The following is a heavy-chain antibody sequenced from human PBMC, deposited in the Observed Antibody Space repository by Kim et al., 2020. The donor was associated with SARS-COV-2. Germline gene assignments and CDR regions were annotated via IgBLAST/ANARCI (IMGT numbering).Heavy chain of an antibody. V-gene: IGHV4-59*01. J-gene: IGHJ6*02. CDR1: GGSISSYY. CDR2: IYYSGST. Sequence: SETLSLTCTVSGGSISSYYWSWIRQPPGKGLEWIGYIYYSGSTNYNPSLKSRVTISVDTSKNQFSLKLSSVTAADTAVYYCARVRSTAGSGYYGMDVWGQGTTVTVSS. CDR3: ARVRSTAGSGYYGMDV. D-gene: IGHD3-10*01.